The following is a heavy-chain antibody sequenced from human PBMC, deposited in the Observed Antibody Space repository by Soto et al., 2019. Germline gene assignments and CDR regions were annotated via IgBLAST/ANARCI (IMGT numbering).Heavy chain of an antibody. CDR3: ATGRQMGY. D-gene: IGHD7-27*01. Sequence: EVQLLESGGDLVQPGGSLRLSCAASGFTFSNYAMTWVRQAPGKGLEWVSTISGSGDSTYYADSVKGRFTISRDNSKNTLYLQMNSLSAADTAVYYCATGRQMGYWGQGTQVIVSS. CDR2: ISGSGDST. J-gene: IGHJ4*02. CDR1: GFTFSNYA. V-gene: IGHV3-23*01.